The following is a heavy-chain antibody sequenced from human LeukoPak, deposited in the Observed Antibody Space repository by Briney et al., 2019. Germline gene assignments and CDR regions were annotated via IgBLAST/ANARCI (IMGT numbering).Heavy chain of an antibody. CDR2: IGDSGDST. J-gene: IGHJ4*02. CDR1: GFTLSSHG. Sequence: GGSLRLTCAASGFTLSSHGMSWVRQAPGKGLEWVSAIGDSGDSTYYADSVKGRFTISRDTSKNTLYLQMNSLRAEDTAVYYCARDLVHSAPATVTTNYWGQGTLVTVSS. D-gene: IGHD4-11*01. CDR3: ARDLVHSAPATVTTNY. V-gene: IGHV3-23*01.